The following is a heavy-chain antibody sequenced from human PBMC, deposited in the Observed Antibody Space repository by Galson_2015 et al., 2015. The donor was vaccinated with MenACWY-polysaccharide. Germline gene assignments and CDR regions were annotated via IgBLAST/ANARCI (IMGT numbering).Heavy chain of an antibody. D-gene: IGHD2-15*01. CDR1: EFTFSSYW. J-gene: IGHJ5*02. CDR3: TKAGAKYCRGSSCYFNWFDP. CDR2: INSDGRST. Sequence: SLRLSCAASEFTFSSYWMHWVRQAPGKGLVWVSRINSDGRSTTHADSVKGRFTISRDNAKNTLFLQMNSLRAEDTAVYYCTKAGAKYCRGSSCYFNWFDPWGQGTLVTVSS. V-gene: IGHV3-74*01.